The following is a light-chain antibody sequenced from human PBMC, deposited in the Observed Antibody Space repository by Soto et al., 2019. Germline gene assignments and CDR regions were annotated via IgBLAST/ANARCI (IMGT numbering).Light chain of an antibody. CDR2: KAS. J-gene: IGKJ1*01. CDR1: QSISTS. Sequence: DIQMTQSPSTLSASLGDRVTITCRASQSISTSLAWYQQKPGKAPKFLIYKASTLESGVPSRFSASGSVTEFTLTITRLAPDNFATYYCQQYHRYQWRVGQGSKVEIK. CDR3: QQYHRYQWR. V-gene: IGKV1-5*03.